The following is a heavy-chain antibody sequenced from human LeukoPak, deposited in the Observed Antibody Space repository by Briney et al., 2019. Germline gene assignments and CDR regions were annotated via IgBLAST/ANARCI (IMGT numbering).Heavy chain of an antibody. J-gene: IGHJ4*02. Sequence: PGGSLRLSCAASGFTVSPDYMSWIRQPPGKGLEWIGYIYYSGSTNYNPSLKSRVTISEDTSKNQFSLKLSSVTAADTAVYYCARRSYYYDFDYWGQGTLVTVSS. CDR1: GFTVSPDY. V-gene: IGHV4-59*08. CDR3: ARRSYYYDFDY. D-gene: IGHD3-22*01. CDR2: IYYSGST.